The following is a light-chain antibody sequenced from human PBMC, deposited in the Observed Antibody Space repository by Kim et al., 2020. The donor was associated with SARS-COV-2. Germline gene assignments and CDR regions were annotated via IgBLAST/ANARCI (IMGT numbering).Light chain of an antibody. V-gene: IGLV2-14*03. Sequence: QSITISCTGTSSDFGGYNYVSWYQQHPGKAPKLMIYDVSNRPSGVSNRFSGSKSGNTASLTISGLQAEDEADYYCSSYTSSSTLEVFGGGTQLTVL. J-gene: IGLJ2*01. CDR2: DVS. CDR3: SSYTSSSTLEV. CDR1: SSDFGGYNY.